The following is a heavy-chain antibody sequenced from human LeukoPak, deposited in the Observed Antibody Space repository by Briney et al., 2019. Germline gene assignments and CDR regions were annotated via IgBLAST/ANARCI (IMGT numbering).Heavy chain of an antibody. D-gene: IGHD2-15*01. J-gene: IGHJ6*02. CDR2: INPNSGGT. CDR1: GYTFTGYY. V-gene: IGHV1-2*02. Sequence: ASVKVSCKASGYTFTGYYMHWVRQAPGQGLEWMGWINPNSGGTNYAQKFQGRFTMTRDTSISTAYMELSRLRSDDTAVYYCARDLRYCSGGNCYQYGMDVWGQGTTVTVSS. CDR3: ARDLRYCSGGNCYQYGMDV.